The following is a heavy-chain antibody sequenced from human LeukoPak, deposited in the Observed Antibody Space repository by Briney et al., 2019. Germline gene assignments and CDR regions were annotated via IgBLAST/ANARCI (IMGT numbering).Heavy chain of an antibody. CDR1: GGGMSIYF. CDR2: IYYSGST. Sequence: EALSQTRTGVGGGMSIYFWGWSRHHPGKGLEWIGYIYYSGSTNYNPSLKSRVAISVDTSKNQFSLKLSSVTAADTAVYYCARRPYGDYFDYWGQGTLVTVSS. D-gene: IGHD4-17*01. CDR3: ARRPYGDYFDY. J-gene: IGHJ4*02. V-gene: IGHV4-59*01.